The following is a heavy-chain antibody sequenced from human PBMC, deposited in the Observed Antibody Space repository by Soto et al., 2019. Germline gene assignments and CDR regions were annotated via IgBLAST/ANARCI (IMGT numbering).Heavy chain of an antibody. V-gene: IGHV3-30*03. Sequence: QVKLVESGGGVVQPGRSLRLSCAASGFTFSSYGMHWVRQAPGKGLEWVALISNDGSNKYYVDSVKGRFTISRDNSKNTLYLQMNRLRAEDTAVYYCGGGHYFSDYWGQGTLITVSS. CDR1: GFTFSSYG. D-gene: IGHD3-16*01. J-gene: IGHJ4*02. CDR3: GGGHYFSDY. CDR2: ISNDGSNK.